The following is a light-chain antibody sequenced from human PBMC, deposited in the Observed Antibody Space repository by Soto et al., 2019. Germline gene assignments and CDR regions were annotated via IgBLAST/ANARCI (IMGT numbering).Light chain of an antibody. J-gene: IGKJ5*01. V-gene: IGKV3-11*01. CDR2: DAS. Sequence: EIVMTQYPATLSVSPGERATLSCRASQSVSSKLAWYQQKPGQAPRPLIYDASHRATGIPVRFSGSGSESDFTLTLSSLEPEDFAVYYCQQRSYPITFGQGTRLEI. CDR3: QQRSYPIT. CDR1: QSVSSK.